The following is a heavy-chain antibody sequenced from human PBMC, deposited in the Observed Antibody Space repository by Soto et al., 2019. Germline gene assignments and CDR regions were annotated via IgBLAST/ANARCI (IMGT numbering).Heavy chain of an antibody. CDR2: IFSNDAK. Sequence: SGPTLVNPTETPTLTCTVSGFSLSNARMGVSWIRQPPGKALEWLAHIFSNDAKSYSTSLKSRLTISKDTSKSQVVLTMTNMDPVDTATYYCARISDSSGPTIDYWGQGTLVTVSS. J-gene: IGHJ4*02. CDR1: GFSLSNARMG. D-gene: IGHD6-19*01. V-gene: IGHV2-26*01. CDR3: ARISDSSGPTIDY.